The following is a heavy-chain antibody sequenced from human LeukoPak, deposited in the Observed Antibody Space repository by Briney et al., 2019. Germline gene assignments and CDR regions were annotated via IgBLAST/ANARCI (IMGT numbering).Heavy chain of an antibody. CDR1: GFMFNIYA. Sequence: GGSLRLSCAASGFMFNIYAMSWVCQAPGKGLEWVSSITGRGDFTFYADSVKGRFTISRDNFNNILYLQMSSLRAEDTAIYYCAKDRPNYYGSEGHYYRRDGDYWGQGTLVTVSS. J-gene: IGHJ4*02. V-gene: IGHV3-23*01. D-gene: IGHD3-10*01. CDR3: AKDRPNYYGSEGHYYRRDGDY. CDR2: ITGRGDFT.